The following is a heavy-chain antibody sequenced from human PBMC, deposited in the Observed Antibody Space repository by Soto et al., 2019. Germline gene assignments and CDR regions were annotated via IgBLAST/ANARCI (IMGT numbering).Heavy chain of an antibody. J-gene: IGHJ5*02. CDR3: ARRSYGSGVDL. V-gene: IGHV4-39*01. CDR2: IFYSGGI. Sequence: PSETLSLTCTVSGGSISSSGHYWGWIRQTPGKGLEWIGNIFYSGGIHYNASFRSRVSISVDSSKNQLSLKVTSVTAADTAVYYCARRSYGSGVDLWGRGTLVTVSS. D-gene: IGHD3-10*01. CDR1: GGSISSSGHY.